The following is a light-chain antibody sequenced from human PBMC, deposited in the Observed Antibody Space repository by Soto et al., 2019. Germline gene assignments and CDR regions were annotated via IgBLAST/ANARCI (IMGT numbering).Light chain of an antibody. J-gene: IGLJ1*01. CDR1: SSDVGGYDY. V-gene: IGLV2-14*01. CDR2: DVI. CDR3: SSYTRSSIFV. Sequence: QSALTQPASVSGSPGQSITISCTGTSSDVGGYDYVSWYQQHPGKAPTLLIYDVINRPSGVSFRFSGSKSGNTASLTISGLQAEDEADYYCSSYTRSSIFVFGTGTKLTVL.